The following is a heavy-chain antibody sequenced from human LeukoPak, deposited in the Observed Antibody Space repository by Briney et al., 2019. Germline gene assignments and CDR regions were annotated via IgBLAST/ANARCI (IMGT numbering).Heavy chain of an antibody. Sequence: PGGSLRLSCAASGFTFSSYAMSWVRQAPGKGLEWVSGISGSGTSTSYADSVKGRFTISRHNSKNTLYLQMNSLRAGDTAVYYCARGDRAFDIWGQGTMVTVSS. CDR2: ISGSGTST. V-gene: IGHV3-23*01. CDR3: ARGDRAFDI. D-gene: IGHD3-16*01. CDR1: GFTFSSYA. J-gene: IGHJ3*02.